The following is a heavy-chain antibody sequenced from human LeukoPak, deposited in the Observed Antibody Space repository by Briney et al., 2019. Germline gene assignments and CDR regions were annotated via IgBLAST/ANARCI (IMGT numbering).Heavy chain of an antibody. V-gene: IGHV4-31*03. CDR3: ARDQITMVRGVMQENWFDP. J-gene: IGHJ5*02. CDR1: GGSISSGGYY. D-gene: IGHD3-10*01. Sequence: SETLSLTCTVSGGSISSGGYYWSWIRQHPGKGLKWIGYIYYSGSTYYNPSLKSRVTISVDTSKHQFSLKLSSVTAADTAVYYCARDQITMVRGVMQENWFDPWGQGTLVTVSS. CDR2: IYYSGST.